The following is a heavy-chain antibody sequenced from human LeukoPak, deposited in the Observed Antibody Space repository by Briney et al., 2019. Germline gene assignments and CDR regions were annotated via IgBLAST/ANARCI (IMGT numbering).Heavy chain of an antibody. CDR1: GYTFTSYA. CDR3: ARGCSSTSCHRSYNWFDP. Sequence: ASVKVSCKASGYTFTSYAFRWVRQAPGQGLEWMGWISAYNGNTNYAQNLRGRVTMTTDTSTSTAYMELSRLRSDDTAVYYCARGCSSTSCHRSYNWFDPWGQGTLVTVSS. D-gene: IGHD2-2*01. V-gene: IGHV1-18*01. J-gene: IGHJ5*02. CDR2: ISAYNGNT.